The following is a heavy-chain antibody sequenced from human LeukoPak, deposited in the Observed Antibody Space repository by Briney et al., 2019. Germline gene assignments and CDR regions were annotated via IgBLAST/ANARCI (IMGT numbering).Heavy chain of an antibody. CDR1: RFTFSSYS. J-gene: IGHJ5*02. CDR2: ISSSSSYI. CDR3: ARDRMSGYEPGRFDP. V-gene: IGHV3-21*01. Sequence: GGSLRLSRAASRFTFSSYSMNWVRQAPGKGLEWVSSISSSSSYIYYADSVKGRFTISRDNAKNSLYLQMNSLRAEDTAVYYCARDRMSGYEPGRFDPWGQGTLVTVSS. D-gene: IGHD5-12*01.